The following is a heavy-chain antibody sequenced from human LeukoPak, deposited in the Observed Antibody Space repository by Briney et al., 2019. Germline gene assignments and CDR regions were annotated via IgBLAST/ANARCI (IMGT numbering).Heavy chain of an antibody. CDR2: IYYSGST. CDR3: ARDPLVAGFASFWSGYYYFDY. Sequence: PSETLSLTCTVSGGSISSSSYYWGWIRQPPGKGLKWIGIIYYSGSTYYNPSLKSRVTISIDTSKNQFSLKLSSVTAADTAVYYCARDPLVAGFASFWSGYYYFDYWGQGTLVTVSS. CDR1: GGSISSSSYY. J-gene: IGHJ4*02. V-gene: IGHV4-39*02. D-gene: IGHD3-3*01.